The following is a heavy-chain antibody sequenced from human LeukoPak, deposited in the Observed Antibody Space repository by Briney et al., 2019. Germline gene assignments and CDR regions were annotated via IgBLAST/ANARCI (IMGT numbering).Heavy chain of an antibody. V-gene: IGHV3-30*02. J-gene: IGHJ4*02. Sequence: GGSLRLSCAASGLTFSSYGMHWVRQAPGKGLEWVAFIRYDGSNRYYADSVKGRFTISRDSSKNTLYLQMNSLRAEDTAVYYCAKEYSSGWPYYYDSSGYYFDYWGQGTLVTVSS. CDR3: AKEYSSGWPYYYDSSGYYFDY. D-gene: IGHD3-22*01. CDR2: IRYDGSNR. CDR1: GLTFSSYG.